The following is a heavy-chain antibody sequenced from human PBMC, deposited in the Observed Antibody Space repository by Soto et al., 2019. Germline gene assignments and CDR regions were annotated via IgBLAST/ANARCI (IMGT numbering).Heavy chain of an antibody. J-gene: IGHJ4*02. CDR2: ISGSGGST. CDR1: GFTFTSYA. Sequence: EVQLSESGGGLVRPGGSLRLSCAASGFTFTSYAMTWVRQAPGKGLEWVSGISGSGGSTYYADSVKGRFTISRDNSKNTLYLQMNSLRAEDTAVYYCAKAPTTLTPFDYWGQGTLVTVSS. CDR3: AKAPTTLTPFDY. V-gene: IGHV3-23*01. D-gene: IGHD4-4*01.